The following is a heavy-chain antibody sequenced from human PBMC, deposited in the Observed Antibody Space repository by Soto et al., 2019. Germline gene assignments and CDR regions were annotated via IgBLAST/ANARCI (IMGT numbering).Heavy chain of an antibody. Sequence: QITLKESGPTLVKPTQTLTLTCTFSGLSLSTIGEGVGWIRQPPGKALEWLALVYWDDDKRSSPSLKSRLTIAKDTSVNQVVLTMTNMGPVDTATYYCVQTRCGGDCLQSYSSHSYYGLDVWGRGITVTVSS. V-gene: IGHV2-5*02. CDR2: VYWDDDK. CDR1: GLSLSTIGEG. J-gene: IGHJ6*02. D-gene: IGHD2-21*02. CDR3: VQTRCGGDCLQSYSSHSYYGLDV.